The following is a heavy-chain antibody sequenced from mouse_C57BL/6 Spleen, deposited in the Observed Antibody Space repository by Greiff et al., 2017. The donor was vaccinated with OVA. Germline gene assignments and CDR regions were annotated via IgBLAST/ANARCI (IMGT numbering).Heavy chain of an antibody. J-gene: IGHJ2*01. CDR3: ARVDYYGYDVQYYFEH. Sequence: QVQLQQPGAELVKPGASVKLSCKASGYTFTSYWMHWVKQRPGQGLEWIGMIHPNSGSTNYNEKFKSKATLTVDKSSSTAYMQLSSLTSEDSAVYYCARVDYYGYDVQYYFEHWGKGTTLTVPS. CDR2: IHPNSGST. V-gene: IGHV1-64*01. CDR1: GYTFTSYW. D-gene: IGHD2-2*01.